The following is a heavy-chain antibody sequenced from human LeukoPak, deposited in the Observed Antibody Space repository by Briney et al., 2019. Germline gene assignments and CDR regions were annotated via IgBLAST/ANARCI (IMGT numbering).Heavy chain of an antibody. CDR3: ASEGQLVRQYIY. D-gene: IGHD4-11*01. CDR2: ISGSGKYI. V-gene: IGHV3-21*01. CDR1: EFTFSSYN. Sequence: QTGGSLRLSCAASEFTFSSYNMNWVRQAPGKGLEWVSCISGSGKYIYYADSVKGRFTISRDNAQNSLYLEMNTLRAEDTAVYYCASEGQLVRQYIYWGQGTLVTVSS. J-gene: IGHJ4*02.